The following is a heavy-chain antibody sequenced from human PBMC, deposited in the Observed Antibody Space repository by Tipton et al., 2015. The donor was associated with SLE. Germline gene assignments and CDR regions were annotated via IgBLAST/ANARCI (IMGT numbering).Heavy chain of an antibody. Sequence: TLSLTCTVSGYSISSGYYWGWIRQPPGKGLEWIGSIYHSGSTYYNPSLKSRVTISVDTSKNQFSLKLSSVTAADTAVYYCARQWGDSSSSGDYWGQGTLVTVSS. J-gene: IGHJ4*02. V-gene: IGHV4-38-2*02. CDR3: ARQWGDSSSSGDY. CDR2: IYHSGST. D-gene: IGHD6-6*01. CDR1: GYSISSGYY.